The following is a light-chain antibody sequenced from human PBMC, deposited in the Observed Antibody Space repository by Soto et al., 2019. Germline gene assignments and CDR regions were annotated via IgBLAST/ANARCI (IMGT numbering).Light chain of an antibody. Sequence: SPLTLSWSPGYTSTLSFSSSQTLSSSYLAWYQQKPGQAPRLLIYGTSIRATGIPDRFSGSGSGTDFTLTITILEPEDDAVHYCQRFGTSPPWTFGQGTKV. CDR2: GTS. V-gene: IGKV3-20*01. CDR1: QTLSSSY. J-gene: IGKJ1*01. CDR3: QRFGTSPPWT.